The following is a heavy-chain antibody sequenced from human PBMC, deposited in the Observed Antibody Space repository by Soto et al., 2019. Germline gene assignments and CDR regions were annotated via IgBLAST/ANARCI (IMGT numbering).Heavy chain of an antibody. V-gene: IGHV3-49*04. D-gene: IGHD6-6*01. J-gene: IGHJ5*02. CDR1: GFTFGDYA. Sequence: LRLSFTASGFTFGDYAMSWVRQAPGKGLEWVGFIRSKAYGGTTEYAASVKGRFTISRDDSKSIAYLQMNSLKTEDTAVYYCTSGSRAARPNWFDPWGQGTLVTVSS. CDR2: IRSKAYGGTT. CDR3: TSGSRAARPNWFDP.